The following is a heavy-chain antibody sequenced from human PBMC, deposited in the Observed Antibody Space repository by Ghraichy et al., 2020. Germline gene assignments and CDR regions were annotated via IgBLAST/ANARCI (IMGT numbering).Heavy chain of an antibody. J-gene: IGHJ5*02. Sequence: SETLSLTCTVSGGSISSYYWSWIRQPPGKGLEWIGYIYYSGSTNYNPSLKSRVTISVDTSKNQFSLKLSSVTAADTAVYYCARQVVDTLRWAPRINWFDPWGQGTLVTVSS. CDR3: ARQVVDTLRWAPRINWFDP. CDR1: GGSISSYY. CDR2: IYYSGST. D-gene: IGHD5-18*01. V-gene: IGHV4-59*08.